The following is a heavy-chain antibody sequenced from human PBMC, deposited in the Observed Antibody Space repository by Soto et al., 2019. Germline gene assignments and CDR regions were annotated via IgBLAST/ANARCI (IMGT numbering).Heavy chain of an antibody. CDR2: IYYSGST. Sequence: TQSLTSPFSGASMRSGGYYWTWIRQSPGKGLEWIGYIYYSGSTYYNPSLESRVAISLDTSRSQFSLTLHSVTAADTAIYYCARDRHNNFFDPWGQGTLVTVSS. CDR3: ARDRHNNFFDP. CDR1: GASMRSGGYY. D-gene: IGHD6-6*01. V-gene: IGHV4-31*03. J-gene: IGHJ5*02.